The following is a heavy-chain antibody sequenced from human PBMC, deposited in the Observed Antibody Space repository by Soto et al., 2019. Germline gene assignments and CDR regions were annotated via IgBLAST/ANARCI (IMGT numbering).Heavy chain of an antibody. CDR3: ARYSRSSAGYCFGMDV. CDR1: GFTFSSYW. Sequence: EVQLVESGGGLVQPGGSLRLSCAASGFTFSSYWMHWVRQAPGKGLVWVSRIDSDGSSTTYADSVKGRFTISRDNAKNTLYLQMNSVRAEDTAVYYCARYSRSSAGYCFGMDVVGHGTTVTVSS. V-gene: IGHV3-74*01. CDR2: IDSDGSST. J-gene: IGHJ6*02. D-gene: IGHD6-6*01.